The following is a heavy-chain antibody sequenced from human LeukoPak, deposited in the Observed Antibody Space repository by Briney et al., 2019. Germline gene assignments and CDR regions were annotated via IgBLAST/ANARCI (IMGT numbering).Heavy chain of an antibody. CDR1: GFTFSSYS. V-gene: IGHV3-21*01. D-gene: IGHD6-13*01. J-gene: IGHJ4*02. CDR2: ISSSSSYI. Sequence: GGSLRLSCAASGFTFSSYSMNWVRQAPGKGLEWVPSISSSSSYIYYAGSVKGRFTISRDNAKNSLYLQMNSLRAEDTAVYYCARDPSSYSSSWPYYFDYWGQGTLVTVSS. CDR3: ARDPSSYSSSWPYYFDY.